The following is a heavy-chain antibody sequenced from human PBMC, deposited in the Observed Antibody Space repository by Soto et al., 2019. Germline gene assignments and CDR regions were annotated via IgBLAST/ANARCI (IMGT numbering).Heavy chain of an antibody. CDR3: ARGVPYYDFWSGSDAFDI. Sequence: QVQLQESGPGLVKPSETLSLTCTVSGGSVSSGSYYWSWIRQPPGKGLEWLGYIYYSGSTNYNPSLKSRVTISIDTSKDQFSLKLSSVTAADTAVYYCARGVPYYDFWSGSDAFDIWGQGTMVTVSS. D-gene: IGHD3-3*01. CDR1: GGSVSSGSYY. J-gene: IGHJ3*02. V-gene: IGHV4-61*01. CDR2: IYYSGST.